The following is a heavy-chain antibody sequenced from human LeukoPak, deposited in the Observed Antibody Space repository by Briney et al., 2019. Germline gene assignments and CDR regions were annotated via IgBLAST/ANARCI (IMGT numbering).Heavy chain of an antibody. CDR1: GITLSSYS. Sequence: PGGSLRLSRAGSGITLSSYSMNWVRQAPGKGLEWVSSISTSSTYIYYADSVKGRFTISRDNAKNTLFLQMDSLRAEDTAVYYCARRYGDYVGSFEYWGQGTQVTVSS. CDR3: ARRYGDYVGSFEY. CDR2: ISTSSTYI. V-gene: IGHV3-21*06. J-gene: IGHJ4*02. D-gene: IGHD4-17*01.